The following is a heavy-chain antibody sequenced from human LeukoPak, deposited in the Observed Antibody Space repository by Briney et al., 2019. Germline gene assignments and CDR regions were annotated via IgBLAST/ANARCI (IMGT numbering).Heavy chain of an antibody. V-gene: IGHV1-2*02. Sequence: VASVKVSCKASGFTFTGYYMYWVRQAPGQGLEWMGWINPNSGGTNYAQKFQGRVTMTRDTSISTAYMELSRLRSDDTAVYYCARDYYGDYVPPQVDYWGQGTLVTVSS. CDR3: ARDYYGDYVPPQVDY. CDR2: INPNSGGT. D-gene: IGHD4-17*01. CDR1: GFTFTGYY. J-gene: IGHJ4*02.